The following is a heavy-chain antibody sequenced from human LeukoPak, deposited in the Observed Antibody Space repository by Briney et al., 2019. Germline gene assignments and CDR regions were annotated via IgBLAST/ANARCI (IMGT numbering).Heavy chain of an antibody. CDR3: AAGEDHDY. CDR2: ISSSSSYI. Sequence: KPGGSLRLSWAASGFTFSSYSMNWARQAPGKGLEWVSSISSSSSYIYYADSVKGRFTISRDNAKNSLYLQMNSLRAEDTAVYYCAAGEDHDYWGQGTLVTVSS. D-gene: IGHD4-17*01. CDR1: GFTFSSYS. J-gene: IGHJ4*02. V-gene: IGHV3-21*01.